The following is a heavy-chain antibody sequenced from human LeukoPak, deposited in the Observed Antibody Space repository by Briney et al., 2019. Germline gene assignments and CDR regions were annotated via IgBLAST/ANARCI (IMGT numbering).Heavy chain of an antibody. CDR3: ARYPDYYASSGAFDI. CDR1: GFTFSSYS. J-gene: IGHJ3*02. V-gene: IGHV3-21*01. D-gene: IGHD3-22*01. CDR2: ISSSSSYI. Sequence: GGSLRLSCAASGFTFSSYSMNWVRQAPGKGLEWVSSISSSSSYIYYADSLRGRFTISRDNDKNSLYLQMNSLRAEDTAVYYCARYPDYYASSGAFDIWGQGTMVTVSS.